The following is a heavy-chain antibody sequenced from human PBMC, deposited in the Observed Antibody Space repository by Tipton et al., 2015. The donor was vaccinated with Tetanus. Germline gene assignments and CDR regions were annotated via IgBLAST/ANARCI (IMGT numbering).Heavy chain of an antibody. Sequence: TLSLTCAVSSGSFSGYYWSWIRQPPGKGLEWIGEINHSGGTNYNPPLKSRVTISLDTSKNQFSLKLSSVTAADTAVYYCARGRSDFWSGRAAWFDPWGQGTLVTVSS. D-gene: IGHD3-3*01. CDR1: SGSFSGYY. J-gene: IGHJ5*02. CDR3: ARGRSDFWSGRAAWFDP. CDR2: INHSGGT. V-gene: IGHV4-34*01.